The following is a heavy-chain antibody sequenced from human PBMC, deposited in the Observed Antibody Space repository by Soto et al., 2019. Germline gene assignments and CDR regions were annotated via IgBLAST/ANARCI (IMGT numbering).Heavy chain of an antibody. Sequence: GGPLRLSCAASGFTFSSYDMHWVRQATGKGLEWVSAIGTAGDTYYPGSVKGRFTISRENAKNSLYLQMNSLRAEDTAVYYCAREAIYCGGDCYVFDYWGQGTLVTVSS. CDR3: AREAIYCGGDCYVFDY. V-gene: IGHV3-13*01. J-gene: IGHJ4*02. D-gene: IGHD2-21*02. CDR1: GFTFSSYD. CDR2: IGTAGDT.